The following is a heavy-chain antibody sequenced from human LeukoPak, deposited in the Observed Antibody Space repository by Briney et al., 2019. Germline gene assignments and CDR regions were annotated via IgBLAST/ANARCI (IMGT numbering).Heavy chain of an antibody. Sequence: GSLXLSCAASGFTFDDYGMSWVRQAPGKGLGWVSGINWNGGSTGYADSVKGRFTISRDNAKNSLYLQMNSLRAEDTALYHCARDRGSYPGDYYMDVWGKGTTVTVSS. D-gene: IGHD1-26*01. CDR3: ARDRGSYPGDYYMDV. J-gene: IGHJ6*03. CDR2: INWNGGST. V-gene: IGHV3-20*01. CDR1: GFTFDDYG.